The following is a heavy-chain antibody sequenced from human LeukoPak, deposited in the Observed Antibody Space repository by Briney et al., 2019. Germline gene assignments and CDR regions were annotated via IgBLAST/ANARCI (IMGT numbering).Heavy chain of an antibody. CDR2: IYYSGST. Sequence: PSETLSLTCTVSGGSISNKYWSWIRQPPGKGLEWIGYIYYSGSTNYNPSPKSRVTILVDKSKNQFSLKLSSVTAADTAVYYCARDKFPLVGATGDDAFDIWGKGTTVTISS. CDR3: ARDKFPLVGATGDDAFDI. D-gene: IGHD1-26*01. V-gene: IGHV4-59*12. CDR1: GGSISNKY. J-gene: IGHJ3*02.